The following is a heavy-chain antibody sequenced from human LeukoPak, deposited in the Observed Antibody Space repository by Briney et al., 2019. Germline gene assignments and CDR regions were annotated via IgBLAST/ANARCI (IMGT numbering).Heavy chain of an antibody. CDR3: TRHGDYYGSGSYYYYYYGMDV. J-gene: IGHJ6*02. D-gene: IGHD3-10*01. CDR1: GFTFSGSA. CDR2: IRSEANSYAT. Sequence: QSGGSLRLSCAASGFTFSGSAMHWVRQASGKGLEWVGRIRSEANSYATAYAASVKGRFTISRDDSKNTAYLQMNSLKTEDTAVYYCTRHGDYYGSGSYYYYYYGMDVWGQGTTVTVSS. V-gene: IGHV3-73*01.